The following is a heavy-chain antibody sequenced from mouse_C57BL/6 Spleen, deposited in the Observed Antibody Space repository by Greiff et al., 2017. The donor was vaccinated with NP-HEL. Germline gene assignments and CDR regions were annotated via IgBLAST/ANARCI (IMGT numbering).Heavy chain of an antibody. D-gene: IGHD2-4*01. CDR1: GNTFTSYW. J-gene: IGHJ3*01. CDR3: AREGDYEAWFAY. Sequence: QVQLQQPGAELVKPGASVKMSCKASGNTFTSYWITWVKQRPGQGLEWIGDIYPGSGSTNYNEKFKSKATLTVDTSSSTAYMQLSSLTSEDSAVYYCAREGDYEAWFAYWGQGTLVTVSA. V-gene: IGHV1-55*01. CDR2: IYPGSGST.